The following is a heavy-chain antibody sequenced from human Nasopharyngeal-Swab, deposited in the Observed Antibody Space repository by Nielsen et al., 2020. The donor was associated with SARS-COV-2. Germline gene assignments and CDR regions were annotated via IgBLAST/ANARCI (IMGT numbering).Heavy chain of an antibody. CDR3: ARMSVYDSSGYYPTYFDY. D-gene: IGHD3-22*01. CDR2: IDPSDSYT. CDR1: GSSFTSYW. V-gene: IGHV5-10-1*01. J-gene: IGHJ4*02. Sequence: GGSLRLSCKGSGSSFTSYWISWVRQMPGKGLEWMGRIDPSDSYTNYSPSFQGHVTISADKSISTAYLQWSSLKASDTAMYYCARMSVYDSSGYYPTYFDYWGQGTLVTVSS.